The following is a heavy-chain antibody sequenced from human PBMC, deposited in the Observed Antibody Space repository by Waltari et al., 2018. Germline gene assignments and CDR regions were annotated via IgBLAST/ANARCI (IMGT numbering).Heavy chain of an antibody. V-gene: IGHV1-69*04. CDR1: GGTFSSYA. D-gene: IGHD3-10*01. CDR3: ARDRMGYYGSGSYYTSYMDV. J-gene: IGHJ6*03. CDR2: IIPILGIA. Sequence: QVQLVQSGAEVKKPGSSVKVSCKASGGTFSSYAISWVRQAPGQGLEWMGGIIPILGIANYAQKFQGRVTITADESTSTAYMELSSLRSEDTAVYYCARDRMGYYGSGSYYTSYMDVWGQGTTVTVSS.